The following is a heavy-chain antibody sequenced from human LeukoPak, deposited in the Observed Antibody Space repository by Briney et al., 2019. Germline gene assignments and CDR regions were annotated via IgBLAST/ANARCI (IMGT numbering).Heavy chain of an antibody. Sequence: GGSLRLSCAASGFTFDDYCMSWVRQAPGKGLEWVSGINWNGGSTGYADSVKGPFTISRDNAKNSLYLQMNSLRAEDTAVYYCAKEPPVRVVVVPAAIGTDYWGQGTLVTVSS. J-gene: IGHJ4*02. CDR3: AKEPPVRVVVVPAAIGTDY. V-gene: IGHV3-20*04. CDR2: INWNGGST. CDR1: GFTFDDYC. D-gene: IGHD2-2*01.